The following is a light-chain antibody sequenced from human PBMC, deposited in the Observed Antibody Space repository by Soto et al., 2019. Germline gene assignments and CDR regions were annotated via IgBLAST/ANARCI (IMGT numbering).Light chain of an antibody. V-gene: IGLV1-40*01. Sequence: QSSLAHPPSLSGAPGQKVTISCTGSSSNIGAGYDLHWYQQLPGTAPKLLLYGNINRPSGVPDRFSGSKSGTSASLAITGLQAEDEADYYCQSYDTSLSAYVFGTGTKVTVL. CDR3: QSYDTSLSAYV. J-gene: IGLJ1*01. CDR1: SSNIGAGYD. CDR2: GNI.